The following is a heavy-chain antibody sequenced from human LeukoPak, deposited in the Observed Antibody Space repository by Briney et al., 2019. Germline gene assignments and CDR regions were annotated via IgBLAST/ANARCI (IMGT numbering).Heavy chain of an antibody. D-gene: IGHD3-10*01. CDR3: AKYYFSDVPRPSDY. J-gene: IGHJ4*02. CDR1: GFTFSSYG. V-gene: IGHV3-30*18. Sequence: GGSLRLSCAASGFTFSSYGMHWVRQAPGKGLEWVAVISYDGSNKYYADSVKGRFTISRDNSKNTLYLQMNSLRAEDTAVYHCAKYYFSDVPRPSDYWGQGTLVTVSS. CDR2: ISYDGSNK.